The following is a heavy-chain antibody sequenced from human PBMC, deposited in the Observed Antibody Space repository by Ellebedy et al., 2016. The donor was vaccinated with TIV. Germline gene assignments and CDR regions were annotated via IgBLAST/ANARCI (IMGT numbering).Heavy chain of an antibody. V-gene: IGHV1-69*04. D-gene: IGHD3-22*01. J-gene: IGHJ4*02. CDR1: GGTFSSNA. CDR3: AREGYYYESSGYSKPDY. Sequence: AASVKVSCKASGGTFSSNAISRVRQAPGQGREWMGRIIPILGIATYAQKFQGRVTITADKSTITDYIELSSLRSEDTAVYYCAREGYYYESSGYSKPDYWGQGTLVTVSS. CDR2: IIPILGIA.